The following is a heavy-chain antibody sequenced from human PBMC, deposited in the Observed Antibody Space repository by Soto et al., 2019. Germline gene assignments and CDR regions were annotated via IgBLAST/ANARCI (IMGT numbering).Heavy chain of an antibody. CDR3: ARSSYSNYGFDY. CDR2: IYPGDSDI. V-gene: IGHV5-51*01. J-gene: IGHJ4*02. Sequence: QPPGKGLEWMGIIYPGDSDIRYSPSFQGQVIISADKSISTAYLQWSSLKASDTAMYYCARSSYSNYGFDYWGQGTLVNVSS. D-gene: IGHD4-4*01.